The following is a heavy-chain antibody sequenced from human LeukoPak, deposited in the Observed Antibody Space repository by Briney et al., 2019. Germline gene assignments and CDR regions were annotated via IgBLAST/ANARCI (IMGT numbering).Heavy chain of an antibody. D-gene: IGHD3-10*01. CDR3: AREMVRGNNWFDP. J-gene: IGHJ5*02. Sequence: GASVKVSCKASGGTFSSDAISWVRQAPGQGLEWMGGIIPIFGTANYAQKFQGRVTITTDESTSTAYMELSSLRSEDTAVYYCAREMVRGNNWFDPWGQGTLVTVSS. V-gene: IGHV1-69*05. CDR1: GGTFSSDA. CDR2: IIPIFGTA.